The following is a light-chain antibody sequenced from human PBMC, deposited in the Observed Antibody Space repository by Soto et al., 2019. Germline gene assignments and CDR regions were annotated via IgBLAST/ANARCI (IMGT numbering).Light chain of an antibody. CDR3: CSYARSSTYV. CDR1: SSDVGTYNL. CDR2: EGS. Sequence: SLLTQPSSVSGSPGQSITISCTGTSSDVGTYNLVSWYQQHPGKAPKLMIFEGSKRPSGVSNRFSGSKSGNTASLTISGLQAEDEADYYCCSYARSSTYVFGTGTKVTVL. J-gene: IGLJ1*01. V-gene: IGLV2-23*01.